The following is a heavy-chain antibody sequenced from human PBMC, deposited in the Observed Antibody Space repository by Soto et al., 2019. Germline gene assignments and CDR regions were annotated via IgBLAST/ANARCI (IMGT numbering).Heavy chain of an antibody. Sequence: GGSLRLSCAASGFTFDDYAMHWVRQAPGKGLEWVSGISWNSGSIGYADSVKGRFTICRDNAKNSLYLQMNSLSAEDTALYYCAKDRPYYDYIWGSYRSPFDYWGQGTLVTVSS. D-gene: IGHD3-16*02. CDR2: ISWNSGSI. J-gene: IGHJ4*02. V-gene: IGHV3-9*01. CDR1: GFTFDDYA. CDR3: AKDRPYYDYIWGSYRSPFDY.